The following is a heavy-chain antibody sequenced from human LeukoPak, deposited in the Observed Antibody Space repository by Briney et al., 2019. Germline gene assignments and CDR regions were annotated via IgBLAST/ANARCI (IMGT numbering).Heavy chain of an antibody. V-gene: IGHV4-30-2*01. CDR1: GGSISRVGYS. Sequence: SETLSLTCAVSGGSISRVGYSRSWIRQPPGKSLEWIGYIYHSGSTYYNPSLKSRVTISVDRSKNQFSLKLSSVTAADTAVYYCARVLDSSSWYDLAFDIWGQGTMVTVSS. CDR2: IYHSGST. J-gene: IGHJ3*02. D-gene: IGHD6-13*01. CDR3: ARVLDSSSWYDLAFDI.